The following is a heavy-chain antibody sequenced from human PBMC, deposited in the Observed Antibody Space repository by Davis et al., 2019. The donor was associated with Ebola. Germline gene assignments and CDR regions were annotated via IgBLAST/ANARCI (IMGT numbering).Heavy chain of an antibody. V-gene: IGHV3-21*01. CDR3: ARKDRAYSSGWYGFFDY. J-gene: IGHJ4*02. D-gene: IGHD6-19*01. CDR2: ITPSSTSL. CDR1: GFALSTYI. Sequence: GGSLRLSCAASGFALSTYIMSWVRQAPGKGLEWVSSITPSSTSLYYADSLKGRFTVSRDNARNSLFLQMNSLRAEDTAVYYCARKDRAYSSGWYGFFDYWGQGTLVTVSS.